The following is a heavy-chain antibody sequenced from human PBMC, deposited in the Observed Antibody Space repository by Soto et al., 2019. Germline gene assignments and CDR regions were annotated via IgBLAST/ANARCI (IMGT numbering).Heavy chain of an antibody. D-gene: IGHD6-19*01. CDR2: IKSDGSRT. J-gene: IGHJ3*01. CDR1: GFSFSSYW. Sequence: EMQLVESGGGLVQPGGSLRLSCSASGFSFSSYWMHWVRQGPGKGLVWVSRIKSDGSRTSYADSVKGRFTISRDNAKNTLYLQMNSLRDEDTAVYYCARESSAVSSGWYDDFDLWGQGTMVTVSS. CDR3: ARESSAVSSGWYDDFDL. V-gene: IGHV3-74*01.